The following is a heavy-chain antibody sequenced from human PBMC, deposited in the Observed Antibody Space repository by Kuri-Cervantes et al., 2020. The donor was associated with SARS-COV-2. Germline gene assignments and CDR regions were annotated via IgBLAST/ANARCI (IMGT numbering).Heavy chain of an antibody. CDR3: TRDVGIGSYSDWFDP. V-gene: IGHV3-49*03. D-gene: IGHD1-26*01. Sequence: GGSLSLSCTASGFEFGDYSMSWFRQAPGKGLEWVCSIRSKAYVRTTEYAASVKGRFTISRDDSKSVANLQMNSLRTEDTAVYYCTRDVGIGSYSDWFDPWGQGTMVTVSS. CDR1: GFEFGDYS. J-gene: IGHJ5*02. CDR2: IRSKAYVRTT.